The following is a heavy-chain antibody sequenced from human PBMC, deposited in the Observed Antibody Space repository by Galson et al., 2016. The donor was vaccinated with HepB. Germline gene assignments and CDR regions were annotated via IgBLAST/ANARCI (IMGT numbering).Heavy chain of an antibody. D-gene: IGHD3-3*01. Sequence: SLRLSCAVSGFKFGSYSMHWVRQAPGKGLEWVSSISASSSYVDYADSVKGRFTISRDNAKSSLFLQMNSLRADDTAVYYCARDKGGSEFTLFGVLRDFGGQGTTVTVSS. CDR3: ARDKGGSEFTLFGVLRDF. V-gene: IGHV3-21*01. J-gene: IGHJ6*02. CDR1: GFKFGSYS. CDR2: ISASSSYV.